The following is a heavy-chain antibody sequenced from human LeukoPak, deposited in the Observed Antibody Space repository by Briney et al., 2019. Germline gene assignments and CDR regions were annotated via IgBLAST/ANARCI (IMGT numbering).Heavy chain of an antibody. Sequence: GESLKISCKGSGYSFTSYWIGWVRQMPGKGLEWMGIIYPGDSDTRYSPSFQGQVTISADKSISTAYLQWSSLKASDTAMYYCARHLYRGSSRGLIGAFDIWGQATMVTVSS. J-gene: IGHJ3*02. D-gene: IGHD1-26*01. CDR2: IYPGDSDT. CDR3: ARHLYRGSSRGLIGAFDI. CDR1: GYSFTSYW. V-gene: IGHV5-51*01.